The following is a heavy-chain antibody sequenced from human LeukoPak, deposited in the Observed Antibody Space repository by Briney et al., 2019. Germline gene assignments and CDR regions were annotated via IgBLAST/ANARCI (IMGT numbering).Heavy chain of an antibody. CDR3: TKDWQGASRNYYYYYMDV. J-gene: IGHJ6*03. V-gene: IGHV3-74*01. D-gene: IGHD1-14*01. CDR1: GPTFRTNG. CDR2: INSDGSST. Sequence: GGPLTLPCPAPGPTFRTNGIHWPPQPPGKGLVWAPRINSDGSSTSYADSVKGRFTISRDNAKNTLYLQMNSLRAEDTAVYYCTKDWQGASRNYYYYYMDVGGKGTTGPVSS.